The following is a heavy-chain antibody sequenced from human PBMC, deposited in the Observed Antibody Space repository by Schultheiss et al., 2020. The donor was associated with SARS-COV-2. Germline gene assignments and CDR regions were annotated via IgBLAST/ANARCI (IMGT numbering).Heavy chain of an antibody. V-gene: IGHV4-34*11. Sequence: SETLSLTCAVDGESVSDYYWSWVRQPPGKGLEWIGSIYYSGSTNYSPSLKSRVTISVDTSKNQFSLKLSSVTAADTAVYYCARDYYDSSGAGGMDVWGQGTTVTVSS. J-gene: IGHJ6*02. D-gene: IGHD3-22*01. CDR1: GESVSDYY. CDR2: IYYSGST. CDR3: ARDYYDSSGAGGMDV.